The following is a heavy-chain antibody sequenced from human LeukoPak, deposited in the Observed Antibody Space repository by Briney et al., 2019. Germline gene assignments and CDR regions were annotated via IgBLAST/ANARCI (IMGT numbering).Heavy chain of an antibody. CDR1: GFTFSSDW. D-gene: IGHD3-22*01. J-gene: IGHJ3*02. CDR2: IKPDGSEK. V-gene: IGHV3-7*01. CDR3: ARLRGSWGYFFDI. Sequence: GGSLRLSCAASGFTFSSDWMSWVRQAPGKGLEWVASIKPDGSEKYYVDSVKGRLTISRDNAKNSLYLQMNSLRAEDTAVYYCARLRGSWGYFFDIWGQGTMVTVSS.